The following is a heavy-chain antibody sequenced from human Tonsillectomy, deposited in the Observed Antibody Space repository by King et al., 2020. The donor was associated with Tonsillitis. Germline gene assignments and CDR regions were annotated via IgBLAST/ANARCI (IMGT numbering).Heavy chain of an antibody. CDR2: ISGSGVST. CDR1: GFTFSSYA. V-gene: IGHV3-23*04. CDR3: AKSPPYIVVVVAATGGMDV. J-gene: IGHJ6*02. D-gene: IGHD2-15*01. Sequence: VQLVESGGGLVQPGGSLRLSCAASGFTFSSYAMSWVRQAPGKGLEWVSAISGSGVSTYYADSVKGRFTISRDNYKNTLYLKSNSRRAEDTAVYYCAKSPPYIVVVVAATGGMDVWGQGTTVTVSS.